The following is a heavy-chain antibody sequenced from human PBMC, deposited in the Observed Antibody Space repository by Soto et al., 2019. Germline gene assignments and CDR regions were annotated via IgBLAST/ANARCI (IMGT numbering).Heavy chain of an antibody. CDR1: GFTFTTYT. CDR2: ISGSSDNI. Sequence: ESGGALVKPGGSLRLSCAASGFTFTTYTMNWVRQAPGKGLEWVSSISGSSDNIYYADSVQGRFTISRDNPKTSLYLQMDSLRAEDTAVYYCARDFVVVPAAIGDYWGPGTLVTVSS. CDR3: ARDFVVVPAAIGDY. D-gene: IGHD2-2*01. V-gene: IGHV3-21*01. J-gene: IGHJ4*02.